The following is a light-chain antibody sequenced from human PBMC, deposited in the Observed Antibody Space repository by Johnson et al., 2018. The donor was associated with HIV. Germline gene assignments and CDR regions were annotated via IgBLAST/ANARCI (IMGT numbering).Light chain of an antibody. CDR3: GTCDTSLSAGGG. CDR2: EDN. J-gene: IGLJ1*01. Sequence: QSMLTQPPSVSAAPGQKVTISCSGSSSNIGNNYVSWYQQLPGTAPKLLIYEDNKRPSGIPDRFSGSKSGTSATLGITGLQTGDEADYYCGTCDTSLSAGGGFGTGTKVTVL. CDR1: SSNIGNNY. V-gene: IGLV1-51*02.